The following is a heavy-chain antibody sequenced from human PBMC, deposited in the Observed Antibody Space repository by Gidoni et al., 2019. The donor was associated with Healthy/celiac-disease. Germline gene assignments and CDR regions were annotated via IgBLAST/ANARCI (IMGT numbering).Heavy chain of an antibody. Sequence: QVQLVESEGGVVQPGGSLRLSCAASGFTFSSYGMHWVRQAPGKGLEWVAFIRYDGSNKYYADSVKGRFTISRDNSKNTLYLQMNSLRAEDTAVYYCAKAGNYYDSSGYPDYWGQGTLVTVSS. J-gene: IGHJ4*02. V-gene: IGHV3-30*02. D-gene: IGHD3-22*01. CDR2: IRYDGSNK. CDR3: AKAGNYYDSSGYPDY. CDR1: GFTFSSYG.